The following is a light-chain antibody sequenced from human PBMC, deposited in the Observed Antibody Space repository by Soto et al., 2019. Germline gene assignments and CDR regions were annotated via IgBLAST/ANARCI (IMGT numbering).Light chain of an antibody. CDR1: QSVHSN. CDR2: GAS. V-gene: IGKV3-15*01. CDR3: QQYTDWPWGT. Sequence: EIVMTQSPATLSLSPGETATLSCRASQSVHSNLACFQQHPGQAPRPLIYGASSRATGIPVRFSGRGSGTEFTLTISSLQPEDFAVYYCQQYTDWPWGTFGGGTKVGIK. J-gene: IGKJ4*01.